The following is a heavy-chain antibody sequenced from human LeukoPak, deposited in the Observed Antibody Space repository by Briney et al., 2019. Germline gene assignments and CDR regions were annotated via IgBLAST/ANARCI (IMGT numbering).Heavy chain of an antibody. CDR2: INPNSGNT. Sequence: ASVKVSCKASGYTFTGYYMHWVRQAPGQGLEWMGWINPNSGNTGYAQKFQGRVTITRNTSISTAYMELSSLRSEDTAVYYCAREADNTYYYYYMDVWGKGTTVTVSS. V-gene: IGHV1-8*03. J-gene: IGHJ6*03. CDR3: AREADNTYYYYYMDV. CDR1: GYTFTGYY. D-gene: IGHD2-15*01.